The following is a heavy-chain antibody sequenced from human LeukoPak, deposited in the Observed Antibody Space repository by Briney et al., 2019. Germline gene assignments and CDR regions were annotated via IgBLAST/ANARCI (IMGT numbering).Heavy chain of an antibody. CDR2: IYTFGIT. Sequence: SETLSLTCTVSGGSISSSYWSWIRQPAGKGLEWIGHIYTFGITNYIPSLKSRVTISVDASKSQFSLRLSSVTAADTAVYYCARLTYSNNWYFRRGLDNWFDPWGQGTLVTVSS. CDR1: GGSISSSY. J-gene: IGHJ5*02. D-gene: IGHD6-13*01. V-gene: IGHV4-4*07. CDR3: ARLTYSNNWYFRRGLDNWFDP.